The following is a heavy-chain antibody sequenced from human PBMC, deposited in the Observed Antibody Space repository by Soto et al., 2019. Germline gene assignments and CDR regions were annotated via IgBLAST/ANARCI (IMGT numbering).Heavy chain of an antibody. CDR3: ARESGGATATFDYYYFYMDV. CDR1: GDTFTGYY. Sequence: QVQLVQSGAEVKKPGASVTVSCRASGDTFTGYYMHWARKAPAQGPEWMGWINPNSGVTKYAQKCQGWVTMTRATSIRTVYMQLSRLRSDDTAVYYCARESGGATATFDYYYFYMDVWGTGTTVTVSS. V-gene: IGHV1-2*04. D-gene: IGHD5-12*01. J-gene: IGHJ6*03. CDR2: INPNSGVT.